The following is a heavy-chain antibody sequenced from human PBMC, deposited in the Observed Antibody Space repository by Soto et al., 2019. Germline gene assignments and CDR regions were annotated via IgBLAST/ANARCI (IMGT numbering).Heavy chain of an antibody. J-gene: IGHJ4*02. Sequence: QSGGSLRLSCTASGFIVSDTYVNWVRQAPGKGLEWVAVISYDGSNKYYADSVKGRFTISRDNSKNTLYLQMNSLRAEDTAVYYCARGGEMATIRVPHFDYWGQGTLVTVSS. V-gene: IGHV3-30-3*01. CDR2: ISYDGSNK. D-gene: IGHD5-12*01. CDR1: GFIVSDTY. CDR3: ARGGEMATIRVPHFDY.